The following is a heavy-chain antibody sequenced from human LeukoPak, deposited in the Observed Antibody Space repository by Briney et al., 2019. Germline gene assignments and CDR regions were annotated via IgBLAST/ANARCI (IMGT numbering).Heavy chain of an antibody. J-gene: IGHJ4*02. CDR1: GGSFSGYY. D-gene: IGHD3-9*01. CDR3: ARRYYDILTGYYLDY. CDR2: INHVGST. Sequence: SETLSLTCGVYGGSFSGYYWTWIRQPPGKGLEWIGEINHVGSTNQNPSLKSRVTTSVDTSKNQFSLKLSSVTAADTAVYYCARRYYDILTGYYLDYWGQGTLVTVSS. V-gene: IGHV4-34*01.